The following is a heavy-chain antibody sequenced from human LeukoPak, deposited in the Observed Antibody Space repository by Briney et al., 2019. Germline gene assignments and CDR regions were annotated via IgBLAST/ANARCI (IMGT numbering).Heavy chain of an antibody. CDR3: TKRAPEYSSSWCLDY. Sequence: GGSLRLSCAASGFTFSSNTMSWVRQAPGRGLAWVSAIDGSGVTTFYADSVKGRFTISRDNSKNTLFLQMNSLRAEDTAIYYCTKRAPEYSSSWCLDYWGQGTLVTVSS. CDR1: GFTFSSNT. D-gene: IGHD6-13*01. J-gene: IGHJ4*02. V-gene: IGHV3-23*01. CDR2: IDGSGVTT.